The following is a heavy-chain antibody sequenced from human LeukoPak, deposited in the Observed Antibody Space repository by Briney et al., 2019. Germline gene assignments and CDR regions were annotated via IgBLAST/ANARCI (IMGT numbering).Heavy chain of an antibody. J-gene: IGHJ4*02. CDR3: ASLFGTYSGGSESVGDYFDY. CDR2: INPNSGGT. D-gene: IGHD6-19*01. CDR1: GYTFTGYY. V-gene: IGHV1-2*02. Sequence: ASVKVSCKASGYTFTGYYMHWVRQAPGQGLEWMGWINPNSGGTNYAQKFQGRVTMTRDTSISTAYMELSRLRSDDTAVYYCASLFGTYSGGSESVGDYFDYWGQGTLVTVSS.